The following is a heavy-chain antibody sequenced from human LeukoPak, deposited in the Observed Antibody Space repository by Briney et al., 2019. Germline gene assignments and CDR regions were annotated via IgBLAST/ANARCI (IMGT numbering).Heavy chain of an antibody. CDR1: GGSISSSNW. Sequence: SGTLSLTCAVSGGSISSSNWWSWVRQPPGKGLEWIGEISHSGSTNYNPSLESRVTISVDKSKNQFSLNLSSVTAADTAVYFCASVTGTNTFDHWGQGILVTVSS. J-gene: IGHJ4*02. CDR3: ASVTGTNTFDH. D-gene: IGHD1-1*01. V-gene: IGHV4-4*02. CDR2: ISHSGST.